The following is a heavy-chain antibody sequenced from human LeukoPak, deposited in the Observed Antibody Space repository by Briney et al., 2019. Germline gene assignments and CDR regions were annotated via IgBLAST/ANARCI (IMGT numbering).Heavy chain of an antibody. Sequence: SQTLSLTCTVSGGSISSDGFYWNWIRQHPGKGLEWIGYVFYSGSTYYNPSLKNRVTISIDTSKNQFSLELSSVIDAGTAVYYCARGIWFDPWGQGTLVTVSS. CDR3: ARGIWFDP. CDR1: GGSISSDGFY. CDR2: VFYSGST. J-gene: IGHJ5*02. V-gene: IGHV4-31*03.